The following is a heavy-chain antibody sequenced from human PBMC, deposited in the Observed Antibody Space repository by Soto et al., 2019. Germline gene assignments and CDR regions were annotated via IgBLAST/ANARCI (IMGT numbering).Heavy chain of an antibody. D-gene: IGHD1-1*01. Sequence: EVQILESGGGLVQPGGSLRLSCAASGFTFSSSAMNWVRQAPGKGLEWVSVISGSDGRTYYADSVKGRFTISRDNSKNTLYQDMNSLRAEDTAVYYCAKSLNINWKNWFDPWGQGTLVTVSS. CDR2: ISGSDGRT. J-gene: IGHJ5*02. CDR1: GFTFSSSA. CDR3: AKSLNINWKNWFDP. V-gene: IGHV3-23*01.